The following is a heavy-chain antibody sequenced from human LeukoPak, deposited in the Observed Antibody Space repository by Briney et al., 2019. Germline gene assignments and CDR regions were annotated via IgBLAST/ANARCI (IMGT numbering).Heavy chain of an antibody. D-gene: IGHD1-14*01. CDR2: MGTAGDT. CDR1: GFTLSSYD. J-gene: IGHJ4*02. CDR3: ILDFGLWNQRYYFDY. Sequence: GGSLRLSCAASGFTLSSYDVHCVRQATGRGLEWVSAMGTAGDTYYAGSVKGRFTISREDAKNSFYLQMNSLRAGDTAVYYCILDFGLWNQRYYFDYWGQGTLVTVSS. V-gene: IGHV3-13*01.